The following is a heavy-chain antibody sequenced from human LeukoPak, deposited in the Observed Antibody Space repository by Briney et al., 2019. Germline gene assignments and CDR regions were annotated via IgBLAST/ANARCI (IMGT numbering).Heavy chain of an antibody. V-gene: IGHV3-7*01. CDR2: IKQDGSEK. D-gene: IGHD3-16*01. J-gene: IGHJ3*02. CDR1: GFTFRGYW. CDR3: ARYYDPPVGDAFDI. Sequence: GGSLRLSCAASGFTFRGYWMSWVRQVPGKGLEWVANIKQDGSEKYYVDSVKGRFTISRDNDKNLLYLQLNRLRAEDTAVYYCARYYDPPVGDAFDIWGQGTMVTVFS.